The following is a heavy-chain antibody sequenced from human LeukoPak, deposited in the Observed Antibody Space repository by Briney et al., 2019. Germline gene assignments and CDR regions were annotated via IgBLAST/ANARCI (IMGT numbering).Heavy chain of an antibody. CDR2: IKWNGGRT. CDR1: GFTFGGYA. CDR3: ARYKAVAGEEFDY. Sequence: GGSLRLSCAASGFTFGGYAMSWVRHVPGKGLEWVSGIKWNGGRTDYADSVKGRFTISRDNTKSSLYLQMNSLRAEDTALYYCARYKAVAGEEFDYWGQGTLVIVSS. J-gene: IGHJ4*02. D-gene: IGHD6-19*01. V-gene: IGHV3-20*04.